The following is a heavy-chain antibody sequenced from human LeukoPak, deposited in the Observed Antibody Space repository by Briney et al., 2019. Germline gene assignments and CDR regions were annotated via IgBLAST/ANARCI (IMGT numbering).Heavy chain of an antibody. D-gene: IGHD6-6*01. CDR1: GFTFSGFW. CDR2: INSDGSEG. CDR3: ARSSYSSSSSV. J-gene: IGHJ3*01. V-gene: IGHV3-7*03. Sequence: GGSLRLSCAVSGFTFSGFWMSWSRQAPGKGLEWVASINSDGSEGYYADVVKGRFTISRDNAKNSLYLQINSLRAEDTAVYYCARSSYSSSSSVWGQGTMVTVSS.